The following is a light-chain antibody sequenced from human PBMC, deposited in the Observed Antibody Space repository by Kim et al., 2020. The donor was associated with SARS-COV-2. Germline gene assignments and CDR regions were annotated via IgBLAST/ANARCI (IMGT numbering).Light chain of an antibody. Sequence: QSVTISCTGTSSNIGAGYDVHWYQQLPGTAPKLLIYGNNNRPSGVPGRFSGSKSGTSASLAITGLQAEDEADYYCQSNDSSLSGSIFGGGTKVTVL. J-gene: IGLJ2*01. CDR2: GNN. CDR1: SSNIGAGYD. V-gene: IGLV1-40*01. CDR3: QSNDSSLSGSI.